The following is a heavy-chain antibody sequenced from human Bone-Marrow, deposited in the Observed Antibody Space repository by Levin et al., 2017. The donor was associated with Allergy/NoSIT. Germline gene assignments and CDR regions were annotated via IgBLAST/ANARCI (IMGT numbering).Heavy chain of an antibody. CDR3: ARESTYYYYALDV. V-gene: IGHV3-53*01. J-gene: IGHJ6*02. CDR1: GFPVRDRY. CDR2: VYPNDKT. Sequence: SLRLSCAASGFPVRDRYLTWVRQRPGRGLEWVSIVYPNDKTFYADSVKGRFTISRDNANNRVYLQMNSLRGEDTAIYYCARESTYYYYALDVWGQGTTVTVSS.